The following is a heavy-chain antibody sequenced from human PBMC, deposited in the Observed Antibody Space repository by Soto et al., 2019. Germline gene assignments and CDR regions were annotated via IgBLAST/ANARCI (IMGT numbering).Heavy chain of an antibody. J-gene: IGHJ4*02. CDR2: INPSGGST. CDR3: ARDVERAVDTAMVTGGYGY. V-gene: IGHV1-46*01. Sequence: GPSVKVSCKASGYTFTSYYMHWVRQAPGQGLEWMGIINPSGGSTSYAQKFQGRVTMTRDTSTSTVYMELSSLRSEDTAVYYCARDVERAVDTAMVTGGYGYWGQGTLVTVSS. D-gene: IGHD5-18*01. CDR1: GYTFTSYY.